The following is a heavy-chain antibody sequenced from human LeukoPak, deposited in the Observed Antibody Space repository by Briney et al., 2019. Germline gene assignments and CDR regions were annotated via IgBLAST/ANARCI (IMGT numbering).Heavy chain of an antibody. CDR1: GFTSYW. Sequence: GESLKISCQGSGFTSYWIGWVRQMPGKGLEWMGIIYPGDSDTEYSPSFQGQVTMSVDKSISTAYLQWSSLRASDTAMYYCARSHGDGYSLGYWGQGTLVTVSS. V-gene: IGHV5-51*01. CDR2: IYPGDSDT. CDR3: ARSHGDGYSLGY. J-gene: IGHJ4*02. D-gene: IGHD5-24*01.